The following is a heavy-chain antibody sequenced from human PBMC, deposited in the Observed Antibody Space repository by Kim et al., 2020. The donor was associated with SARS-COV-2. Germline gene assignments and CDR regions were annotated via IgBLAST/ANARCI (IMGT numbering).Heavy chain of an antibody. Sequence: GGSLRLSCAASGFTFSSYSMNWVRQAPGKGLEWVSSISSSSSYIYYADSVKGRFTISRDNAKNSLYLQMNSLRAEDTAVYYCARDQRAYSGYDLEGPYRPYYYYYMDVWGKGTTVTVSS. J-gene: IGHJ6*03. D-gene: IGHD5-12*01. V-gene: IGHV3-21*01. CDR1: GFTFSSYS. CDR3: ARDQRAYSGYDLEGPYRPYYYYYMDV. CDR2: ISSSSSYI.